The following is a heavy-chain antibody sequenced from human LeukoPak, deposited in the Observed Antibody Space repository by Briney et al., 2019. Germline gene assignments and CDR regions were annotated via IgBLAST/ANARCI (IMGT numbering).Heavy chain of an antibody. V-gene: IGHV3-23*01. D-gene: IGHD2-2*01. CDR1: GFTFSSYA. CDR2: ISGSGGST. Sequence: GGSLRLPCAASGFTFSSYAMSWVRQAPGKGLEWVSAISGSGGSTYYADSVKGRFTISRDNSKNTLYLQMNSLRAEDAAVYYCAKAGAARGYCSSTSCSFDYWGQGTLVTVSS. CDR3: AKAGAARGYCSSTSCSFDY. J-gene: IGHJ4*02.